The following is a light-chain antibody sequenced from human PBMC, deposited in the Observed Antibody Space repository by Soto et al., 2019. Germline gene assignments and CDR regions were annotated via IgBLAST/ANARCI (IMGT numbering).Light chain of an antibody. J-gene: IGKJ3*01. CDR2: DAS. CDR1: QTVSSY. CDR3: QQRTNWPPFT. V-gene: IGKV3-11*01. Sequence: EIVLTQSPATLSLSPGERATLSCRASQTVSSYLAWYQQKPGQAPRLLIYDASSRATGIPARFSGSGSGTDFTLTISRLEPEDFAVYYCQQRTNWPPFTFGPGTKVDIK.